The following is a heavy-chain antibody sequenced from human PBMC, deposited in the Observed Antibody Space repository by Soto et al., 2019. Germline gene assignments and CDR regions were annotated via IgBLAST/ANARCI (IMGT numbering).Heavy chain of an antibody. CDR3: ARGINYYGSGDDAFDI. CDR1: GYTFTSYD. V-gene: IGHV1-8*01. J-gene: IGHJ3*02. CDR2: MNPNSGNT. Sequence: QVQLVQSGAEVKKPGASVKVSCKASGYTFTSYDINWVRQATGQGLEWMGWMNPNSGNTGYAQKFQGRVTMTRNTSISKAYMDLSSLRSEDTAMYYCARGINYYGSGDDAFDIWGQGTMVTVSS. D-gene: IGHD3-10*01.